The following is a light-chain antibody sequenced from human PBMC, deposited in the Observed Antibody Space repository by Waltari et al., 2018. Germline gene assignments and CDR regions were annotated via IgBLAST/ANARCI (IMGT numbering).Light chain of an antibody. CDR1: QSVGTY. CDR2: DAS. CDR3: QQRRNWPLT. V-gene: IGKV3-11*01. J-gene: IGKJ4*01. Sequence: EIVLTHSPAILSFSPGERATLATRASQSVGTYLAWYQQRPGQSPRLLIYDASNRATGIPARFTGSGSETDFTLTISSLQPEDFAVYYCQQRRNWPLTFGGGTRVQI.